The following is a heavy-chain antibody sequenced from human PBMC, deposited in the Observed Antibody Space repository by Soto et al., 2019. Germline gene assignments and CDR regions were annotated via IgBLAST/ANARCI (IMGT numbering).Heavy chain of an antibody. CDR1: GYSFTSYW. V-gene: IGHV5-51*01. J-gene: IGHJ6*02. CDR3: ARRRGGDTAIRYGMDV. CDR2: IYPGDSDT. D-gene: IGHD5-18*01. Sequence: GESLKISCKGSGYSFTSYWIGWVRQMPGKGLEWMGIIYPGDSDTRYSPSFQGQVTISADKSISTASLQWSSLKASDTAMYYCARRRGGDTAIRYGMDVWGQGTTVTVSS.